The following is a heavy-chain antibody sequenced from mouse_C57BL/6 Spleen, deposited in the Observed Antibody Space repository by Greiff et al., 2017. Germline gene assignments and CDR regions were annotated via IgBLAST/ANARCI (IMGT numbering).Heavy chain of an antibody. CDR1: GFTFSSYG. D-gene: IGHD2-3*01. CDR3: ARLLDGYYEDYYAMDY. V-gene: IGHV5-6*01. CDR2: ISSGGSYT. J-gene: IGHJ4*01. Sequence: EVQLVESGGDLVKPGGSLKLSCAASGFTFSSYGMSWVRQTPDKRLEWVATISSGGSYTYYPDSVKGRFTISRDNAKNTLYLQMSSLKSEDTAMYYCARLLDGYYEDYYAMDYWGQGTSVTVSS.